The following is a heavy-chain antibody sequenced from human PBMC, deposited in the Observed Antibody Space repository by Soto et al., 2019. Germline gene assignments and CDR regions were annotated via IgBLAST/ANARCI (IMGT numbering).Heavy chain of an antibody. CDR1: GYSISSSNW. D-gene: IGHD6-6*01. V-gene: IGHV4-28*01. Sequence: SETLSLTCGVSGYSISSSNWWGWIRQPPGKGLEWIGEINHSGSTNYNPSLKSRVTMSVDTSKNQFSLKLSSVTAADTAVYYCARTSRFDCWGQGTLVTVSS. CDR3: ARTSRFDC. CDR2: INHSGST. J-gene: IGHJ4*02.